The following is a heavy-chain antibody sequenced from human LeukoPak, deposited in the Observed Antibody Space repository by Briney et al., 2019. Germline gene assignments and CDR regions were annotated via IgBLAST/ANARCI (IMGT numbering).Heavy chain of an antibody. CDR3: ARDLSPSNDFWSGRLDF. D-gene: IGHD3-3*01. CDR2: ISYDGSNK. V-gene: IGHV3-30-3*01. J-gene: IGHJ4*02. CDR1: GFTFSSYT. Sequence: GGSLRLSCAASGFTFSSYTIHWVRQAPGKGLEWVAVISYDGSNKYYADSVKGRFTISRDNSKNTLYLQMNSLRGEDTAVYYCARDLSPSNDFWSGRLDFWGQGTLVTVSS.